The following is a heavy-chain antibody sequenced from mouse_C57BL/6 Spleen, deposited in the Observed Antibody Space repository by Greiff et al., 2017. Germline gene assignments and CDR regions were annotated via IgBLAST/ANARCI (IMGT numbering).Heavy chain of an antibody. Sequence: QVQLQQPGAELVMPGASVKLSCKASGYTFTSYWMHWVKQRPGQGLEWIGEIDPSDSYTNYNQKFKGKSTLTVDKSSSTAYMQLSSLTSEDSAVYYCARGFITTVVAGFDYWGQGTTLTVSS. CDR2: IDPSDSYT. CDR1: GYTFTSYW. D-gene: IGHD1-1*01. J-gene: IGHJ2*01. V-gene: IGHV1-69*01. CDR3: ARGFITTVVAGFDY.